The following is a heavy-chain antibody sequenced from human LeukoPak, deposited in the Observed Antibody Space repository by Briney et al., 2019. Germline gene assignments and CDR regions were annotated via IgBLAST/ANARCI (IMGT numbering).Heavy chain of an antibody. Sequence: GGSLRLSCAASGFTFSDYYMGWIRQAPGKGLEWVSYISSSGSTIYYADSVKGRFTISRDNAKNSLYLQMKSLRTEDTAVYYCARDRYYYDSSGYFLLGSGFDYWGQGTLVTVSS. V-gene: IGHV3-11*04. CDR1: GFTFSDYY. CDR3: ARDRYYYDSSGYFLLGSGFDY. J-gene: IGHJ4*02. CDR2: ISSSGSTI. D-gene: IGHD3-22*01.